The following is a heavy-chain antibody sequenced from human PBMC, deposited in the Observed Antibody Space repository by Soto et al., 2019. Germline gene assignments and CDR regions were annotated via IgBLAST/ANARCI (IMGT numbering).Heavy chain of an antibody. V-gene: IGHV3-30*18. CDR2: ISYDGSNK. Sequence: QVQLVESGGGVVQPGRSLRLSCAASGFTFSSYGMHWVRQAPGEGLEWVAVISYDGSNKYYADSVKGRFTISRDNSKNTLYLQMNSLRAEDTAVYYCAKGPDCSGGSCYGGYFDYWGQGTLVTVSS. CDR1: GFTFSSYG. J-gene: IGHJ4*02. CDR3: AKGPDCSGGSCYGGYFDY. D-gene: IGHD2-15*01.